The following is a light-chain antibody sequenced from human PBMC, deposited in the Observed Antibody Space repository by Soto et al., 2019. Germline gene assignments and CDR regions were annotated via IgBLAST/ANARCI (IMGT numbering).Light chain of an antibody. V-gene: IGKV1-39*01. J-gene: IGKJ2*01. CDR1: QNIRSY. CDR2: AAS. Sequence: DIQMTQSPSSLSASVGDRVTITCRASQNIRSYLNWYQLKSGKAPKLLIYAASSFQSGVPSRFSGRGSGTDFTLVISGLQPEDFATYYCQQTYTAPYTFGQGTQLEIK. CDR3: QQTYTAPYT.